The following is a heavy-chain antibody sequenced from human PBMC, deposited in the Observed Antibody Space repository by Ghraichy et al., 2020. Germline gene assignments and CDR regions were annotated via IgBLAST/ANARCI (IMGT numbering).Heavy chain of an antibody. Sequence: GGSLRLSCAASGFTFSGSAMHWVRQASGKGLEWVGRIRSKANSYATAYAASVKGRFTISRDDSKNTAYLQMNSLKTEDTAVYYCTRHGVWFDPWGQGTLVTVSS. CDR3: TRHGVWFDP. CDR2: IRSKANSYAT. J-gene: IGHJ5*02. CDR1: GFTFSGSA. V-gene: IGHV3-73*01.